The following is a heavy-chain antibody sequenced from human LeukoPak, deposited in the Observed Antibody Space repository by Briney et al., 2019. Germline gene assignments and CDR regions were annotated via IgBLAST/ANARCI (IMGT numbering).Heavy chain of an antibody. Sequence: KPSETLSLTCTVSGYSISSGYYWGWIRQPPGKGLEWIGSIYHSGSTYYNPSLKSRVTISVDTSKNQFSLKLSSVTAADTAVYYCARDPGYYYVWGSYEFWGQGTLVTVSS. CDR3: ARDPGYYYVWGSYEF. V-gene: IGHV4-38-2*02. CDR2: IYHSGST. J-gene: IGHJ4*02. CDR1: GYSISSGYY. D-gene: IGHD3-16*01.